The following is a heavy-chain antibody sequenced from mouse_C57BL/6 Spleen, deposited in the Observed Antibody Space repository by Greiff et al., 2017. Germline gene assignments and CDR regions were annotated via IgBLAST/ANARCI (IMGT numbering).Heavy chain of an antibody. Sequence: VKLVESGAELVKPGASVKISCKASGYAFSSYWMNWVKQRPGKGLEWIGQIYPGDGDTNYNGKFKGKATLTADKSSSTAYMQLSSLTSEDSAVYFCASSYYYGSSYFDYWGQGTTLTVSS. V-gene: IGHV1-80*01. D-gene: IGHD1-1*01. CDR2: IYPGDGDT. CDR3: ASSYYYGSSYFDY. J-gene: IGHJ2*01. CDR1: GYAFSSYW.